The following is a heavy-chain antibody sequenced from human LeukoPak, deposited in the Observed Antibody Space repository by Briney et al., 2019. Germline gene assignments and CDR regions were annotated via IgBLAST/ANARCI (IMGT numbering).Heavy chain of an antibody. CDR1: GFTFSSYE. V-gene: IGHV3-48*03. J-gene: IGHJ5*02. CDR2: ISSSGSTI. D-gene: IGHD4-11*01. Sequence: GGSLRLSCAASGFTFSSYEMNWVRQAPGKGLEWVSYISSSGSTIYYADSVKGRFTISRDNAKNSLCLQMNSLRAEDTAVYYCAKKVTTDWFDPWGQGTLVTVSS. CDR3: AKKVTTDWFDP.